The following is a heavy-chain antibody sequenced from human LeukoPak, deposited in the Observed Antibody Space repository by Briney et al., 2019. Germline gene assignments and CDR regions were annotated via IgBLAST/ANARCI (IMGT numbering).Heavy chain of an antibody. V-gene: IGHV4-4*07. CDR3: ARDLGGYDYYYYYGMDV. CDR1: GGSISSYY. Sequence: PSETLSLTCTVSGGSISSYYWSWIRQPAGKGLEWLGRIYTSGSTNYNPSLKSRVTMSVDTSKKQFSLKLSSVTAADTAVYYCARDLGGYDYYYYYGMDVWGQGTTVTVSS. CDR2: IYTSGST. J-gene: IGHJ6*02. D-gene: IGHD5-12*01.